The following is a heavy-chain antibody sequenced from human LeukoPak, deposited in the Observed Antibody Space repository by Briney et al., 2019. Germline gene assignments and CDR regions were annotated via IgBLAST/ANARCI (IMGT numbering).Heavy chain of an antibody. CDR3: ARGYRYLNWFDP. J-gene: IGHJ5*02. Sequence: SETLSLTCTVSGGSISSYYWSWIRQPPGKGLEWIGYIYYSGSTNYNPSLKSRVTISVDTSKNQFSLKLSSVTAADTAVYYCARGYRYLNWFDPWGQGTLVTVSS. CDR1: GGSISSYY. CDR2: IYYSGST. V-gene: IGHV4-59*01. D-gene: IGHD3-16*02.